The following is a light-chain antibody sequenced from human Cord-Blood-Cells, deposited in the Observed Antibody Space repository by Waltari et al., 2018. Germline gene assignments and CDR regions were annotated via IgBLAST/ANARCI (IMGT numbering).Light chain of an antibody. J-gene: IGKJ2*01. CDR1: QSISSY. CDR2: AAS. V-gene: IGKV1-39*01. CDR3: QQSYSTPYT. Sequence: DRQMTQSPSYLSASVGDRVPITCRASQSISSYLNWYQQKPGKAPKLLIYAASSLQSGVPSRFSGSGSGTDFTLTISSLQPEDFATYYCQQSYSTPYTFGQGTKLEIK.